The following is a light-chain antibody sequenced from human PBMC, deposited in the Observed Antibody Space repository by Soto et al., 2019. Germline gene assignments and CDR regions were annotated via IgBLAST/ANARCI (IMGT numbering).Light chain of an antibody. V-gene: IGLV2-11*01. CDR1: SSDVGGYNY. J-gene: IGLJ1*01. CDR2: DVS. Sequence: QSVLTQPRSASGSPGQSITISCTGTSSDVGGYNYVSWYQQHPAKAPKLIIFDVSKRPSGVPNRFSGSKSGNTASLTISGLRAEDGADYYCCSYVGRNTYVFGTGTQLTVL. CDR3: CSYVGRNTYV.